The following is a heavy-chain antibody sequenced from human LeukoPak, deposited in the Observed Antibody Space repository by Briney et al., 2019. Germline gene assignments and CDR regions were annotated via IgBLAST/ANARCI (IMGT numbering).Heavy chain of an antibody. D-gene: IGHD3-16*01. Sequence: PGGSLRLSCAASGFTFSSYGMHWVRQAPGKGLEWVAVISYDGSNKYYADSVKGRFTISRDNSKNTLYLQTNSLRAEDTAVYYCAKTLWGPRSCPDYWGQGTLVTVSS. V-gene: IGHV3-30*18. CDR3: AKTLWGPRSCPDY. J-gene: IGHJ4*02. CDR2: ISYDGSNK. CDR1: GFTFSSYG.